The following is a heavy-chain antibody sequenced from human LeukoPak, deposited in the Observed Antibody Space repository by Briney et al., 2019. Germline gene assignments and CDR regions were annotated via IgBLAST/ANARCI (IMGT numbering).Heavy chain of an antibody. D-gene: IGHD3-10*01. CDR3: AKLLMAMVRGVDIGC. CDR1: GFTFSSYG. CDR2: ITGSGGST. J-gene: IGHJ4*02. Sequence: GGSLRLSCAASGFTFSSYGMSWVRQAPGKGLEWVSAITGSGGSTYYADSVEGRFTISRDNSKNTLYLQMNSLRAEDTAVYYCAKLLMAMVRGVDIGCWGQGTLVTVSS. V-gene: IGHV3-23*01.